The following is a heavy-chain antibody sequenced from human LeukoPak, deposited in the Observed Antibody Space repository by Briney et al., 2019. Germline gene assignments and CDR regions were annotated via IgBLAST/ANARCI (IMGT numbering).Heavy chain of an antibody. J-gene: IGHJ4*02. CDR1: GFTFSSYG. CDR2: ISGSGGST. Sequence: GGSLRLSCAASGFTFSSYGMSWVRQAPGKGLEWVSAISGSGGSTYYADSVKGRFTISRDNSKNTLYLQMNSLRAEDTAVYYCAKVYYGSGSYRESTTPFDYWGQGTLVTVSS. V-gene: IGHV3-23*01. CDR3: AKVYYGSGSYRESTTPFDY. D-gene: IGHD3-10*01.